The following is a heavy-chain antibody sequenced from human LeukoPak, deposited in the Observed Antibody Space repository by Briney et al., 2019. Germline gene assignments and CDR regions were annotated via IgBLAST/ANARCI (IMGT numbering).Heavy chain of an antibody. CDR3: AKGQSGSYYVLYY. V-gene: IGHV3-23*01. D-gene: IGHD1-26*01. CDR2: ISGSGGST. Sequence: GGSLRLSCAASGFTFSSYAMSWVRQAPGKGLEWVSAISGSGGSTYYADSVKGRFTISRDNSKNTLYLQMNSLRAEDTAVYYCAKGQSGSYYVLYYWGQRTLVTVSS. CDR1: GFTFSSYA. J-gene: IGHJ4*02.